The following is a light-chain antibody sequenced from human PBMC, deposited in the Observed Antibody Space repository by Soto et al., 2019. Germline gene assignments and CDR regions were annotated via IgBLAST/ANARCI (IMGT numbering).Light chain of an antibody. V-gene: IGKV3-15*01. CDR3: QQYNDWPRT. CDR2: GAS. CDR1: QSVSSN. J-gene: IGKJ1*01. Sequence: EIVVTQSPATLSVSPGARATLSCRASQSVSSNLAWYQQKPGQAPRLLIYGASTRATGIPARFSGSGSGTEFTLTISSLQSEDFAVYYCQQYNDWPRTFGQGTNVDIK.